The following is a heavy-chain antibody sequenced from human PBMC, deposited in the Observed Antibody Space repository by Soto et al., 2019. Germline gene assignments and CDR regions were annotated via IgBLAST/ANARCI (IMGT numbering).Heavy chain of an antibody. CDR1: GGSISSGGYS. J-gene: IGHJ5*02. V-gene: IGHV4-30-2*01. CDR3: ARVPSP. Sequence: SETLSLTCAVSGGSISSGGYSWSWIRQPPGKGLEWIGHIYHSGNTYYNPSLKSRVSISVDRSKNQFSLKLSSVTAADTAVYYCARVPSPWGQGTLVTVSS. CDR2: IYHSGNT.